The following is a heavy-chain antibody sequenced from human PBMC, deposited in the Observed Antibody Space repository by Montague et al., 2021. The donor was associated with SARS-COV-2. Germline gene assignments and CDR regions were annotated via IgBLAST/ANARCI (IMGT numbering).Heavy chain of an antibody. J-gene: IGHJ4*02. Sequence: TLSLTCTVSGGSISSGGYYWSWIRQHPGKGLEWIGYIYYSGXTXYXXXXKXRVTISVDTSKNQFSLKLSSVTAADTAVYYCARDGRRTTVTPRGVITLHYFDYWGQGTLVTVSS. CDR1: GGSISSGGYY. CDR2: IYYSGXT. V-gene: IGHV4-31*03. D-gene: IGHD4-17*01. CDR3: ARDGRRTTVTPRGVITLHYFDY.